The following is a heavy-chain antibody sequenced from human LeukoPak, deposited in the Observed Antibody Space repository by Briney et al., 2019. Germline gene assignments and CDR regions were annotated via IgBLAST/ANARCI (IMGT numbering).Heavy chain of an antibody. J-gene: IGHJ4*02. CDR2: ISTYNGNT. CDR1: VYTFTSYG. CDR3: ARGRGSTSRY. D-gene: IGHD5-12*01. V-gene: IGHV1-18*01. Sequence: ASVKVSCKASVYTFTSYGITWVRQAPGQGLEWMGWISTYNGNTNYAQNLQGRVSMTTDTSTSTAYMELRSLRSDDTAVYHCARGRGSTSRYWGQGTLVTVSS.